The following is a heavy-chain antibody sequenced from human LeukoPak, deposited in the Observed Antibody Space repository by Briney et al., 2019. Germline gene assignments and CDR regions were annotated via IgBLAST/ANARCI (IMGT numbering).Heavy chain of an antibody. D-gene: IGHD6-19*01. CDR1: GGSFSGYY. V-gene: IGHV4-34*01. Sequence: SATLSLTCAVYGGSFSGYYWSWIRQPPGKGLEWIGEINHSGSTNYNPSLKSRVTISVDTSKNQFSLKLSSVTAADTAVYYCARTGYSSGWYYYWGQGTLVTVSS. CDR2: INHSGST. J-gene: IGHJ4*02. CDR3: ARTGYSSGWYYY.